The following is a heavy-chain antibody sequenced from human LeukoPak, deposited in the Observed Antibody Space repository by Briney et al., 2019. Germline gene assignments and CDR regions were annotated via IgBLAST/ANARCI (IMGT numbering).Heavy chain of an antibody. CDR2: INHSGST. CDR1: GGSFSGYY. CDR3: ARARHYDFWSGYSMAYFDY. V-gene: IGHV4-34*01. Sequence: PSETLSLTCAVYGGSFSGYYWSWIRQPPGKGLEWIGEINHSGSTNYNPSLKSRVTISVDTSKNQFSLKLSSVTAADTAVYYCARARHYDFWSGYSMAYFDYWGQGTLVTVSS. D-gene: IGHD3-3*01. J-gene: IGHJ4*02.